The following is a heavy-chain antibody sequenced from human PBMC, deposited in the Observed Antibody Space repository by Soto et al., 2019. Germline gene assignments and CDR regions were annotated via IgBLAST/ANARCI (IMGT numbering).Heavy chain of an antibody. CDR1: GFTFSDYW. Sequence: EVQLVESGGGLVQPGESLRLSCAASGFTFSDYWMTWVRQAPGKGLEWVANIKKDESKKSYLDSVRGRFTISRDNARNSLYLQMDSLRAEDTALYYCARDVCPGSGPYYLDDLDMWGQGTMVTVSS. CDR2: IKKDESKK. J-gene: IGHJ3*02. V-gene: IGHV3-7*05. D-gene: IGHD3-22*01. CDR3: ARDVCPGSGPYYLDDLDM.